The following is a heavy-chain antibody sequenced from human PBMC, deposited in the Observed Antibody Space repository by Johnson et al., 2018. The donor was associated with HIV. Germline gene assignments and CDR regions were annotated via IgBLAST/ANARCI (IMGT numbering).Heavy chain of an antibody. Sequence: VQLVESGGGLVQPGGSLRLSCAASGFIFTNYAMSWVRQAPGKGLEWVSGISWNSGSIGYADSVKGRFTISRDNAKNSLYLQMNSLRAEDTALYYCAKDCALVGATVWPDAFDIWGQGTMVTVSS. CDR3: AKDCALVGATVWPDAFDI. CDR1: GFIFTNYA. V-gene: IGHV3-9*01. J-gene: IGHJ3*02. D-gene: IGHD1-26*01. CDR2: ISWNSGSI.